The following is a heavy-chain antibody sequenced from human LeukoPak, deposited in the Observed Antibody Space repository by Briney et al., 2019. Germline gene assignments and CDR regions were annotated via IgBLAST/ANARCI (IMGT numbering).Heavy chain of an antibody. D-gene: IGHD1-20*01. J-gene: IGHJ3*02. CDR2: IIPIFGTA. Sequence: SVKVSCKASGGTFSSYAISWVRQAPGQGLEWMGGIIPIFGTANYAQKFRGRVTITTDESTSTAYMELSSLRSEDTAVYYCARAWNAVTGIDAFDIWGQGTMVTVSS. CDR3: ARAWNAVTGIDAFDI. CDR1: GGTFSSYA. V-gene: IGHV1-69*05.